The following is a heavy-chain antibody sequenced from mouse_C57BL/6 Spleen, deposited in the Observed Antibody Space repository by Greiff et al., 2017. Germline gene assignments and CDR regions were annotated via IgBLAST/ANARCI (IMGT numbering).Heavy chain of an antibody. Sequence: VQLQQSGPELVKPGASVKISCKASGYAFSSSWMNWVKQRPGKGLEWIGRIYPGDGDTNYNGKFKGKATLTADKSSSTAYMQLSSLTSEDSAVYFCARKKNYYGSRTYAMDYWGQGTSVTVSS. V-gene: IGHV1-82*01. CDR3: ARKKNYYGSRTYAMDY. D-gene: IGHD1-1*01. CDR2: IYPGDGDT. CDR1: GYAFSSSW. J-gene: IGHJ4*01.